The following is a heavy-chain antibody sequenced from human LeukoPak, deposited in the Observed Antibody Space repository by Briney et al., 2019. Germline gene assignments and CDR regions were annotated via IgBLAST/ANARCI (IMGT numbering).Heavy chain of an antibody. J-gene: IGHJ5*02. Sequence: PGGSLRLSCAASGFTFSNAWMSWVRQAPGKGLEWVGRIKSKTDGGTTDYAAPVKGRFTVSRDDSKNTLYLQMNSLKTEGTAVYYCTTDWGYCSSTSCYSSLWFGNWFDPWGQGTLVTVSS. D-gene: IGHD2-2*01. CDR2: IKSKTDGGTT. V-gene: IGHV3-15*01. CDR3: TTDWGYCSSTSCYSSLWFGNWFDP. CDR1: GFTFSNAW.